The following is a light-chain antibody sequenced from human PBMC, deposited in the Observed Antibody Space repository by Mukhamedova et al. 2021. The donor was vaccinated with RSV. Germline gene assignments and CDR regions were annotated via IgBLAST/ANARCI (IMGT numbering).Light chain of an antibody. J-gene: IGLJ3*02. CDR2: EVS. Sequence: DVGSYNLVSWYQQHPGKAPKLMIYEVSKRPSGVSNRFSGSKSGNTASLTISVLQAEDEADYYCCSYVGSSTPNWVFVGGTNLTVL. CDR3: CSYVGSSTPNWV. V-gene: IGLV2-23*02. CDR1: DVGSYNL.